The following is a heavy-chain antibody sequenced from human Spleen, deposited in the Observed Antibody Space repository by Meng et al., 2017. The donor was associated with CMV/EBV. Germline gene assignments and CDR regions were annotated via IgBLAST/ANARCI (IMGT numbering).Heavy chain of an antibody. CDR1: GASIPHGGYY. CDR3: AKTDSREGGFDS. V-gene: IGHV4-31*03. Sequence: SETLSLTCTVSGASIPHGGYYWSWIRQHPERGLEWIGFIYFSGVTYYNPSLKSRFTISVDASKRQFFLKLNSVTAADTAVYYCAKTDSREGGFDSWGQGTLVTVSS. J-gene: IGHJ4*02. D-gene: IGHD1-1*01. CDR2: IYFSGVT.